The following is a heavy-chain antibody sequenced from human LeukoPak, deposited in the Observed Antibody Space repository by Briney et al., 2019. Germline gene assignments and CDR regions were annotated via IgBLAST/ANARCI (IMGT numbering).Heavy chain of an antibody. J-gene: IGHJ4*02. CDR3: ARDSGSDYGRDYYFDY. CDR1: GFTFSSYS. V-gene: IGHV3-21*01. CDR2: ISSSSSYI. Sequence: PGGSLRLSCAASGFTFSSYSMNWVRQAPGKGLEWVSSISSSSSYIYYADSVKGRFTISRDNAKNSLYLQMNSLRAEDTAVYYCARDSGSDYGRDYYFDYWGQGTLVTVSS. D-gene: IGHD4-17*01.